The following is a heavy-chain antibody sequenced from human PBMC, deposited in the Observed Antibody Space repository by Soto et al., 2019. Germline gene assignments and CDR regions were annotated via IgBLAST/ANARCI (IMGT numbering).Heavy chain of an antibody. CDR3: ARVGPSREVPYPIEY. CDR2: ISAYNHYT. V-gene: IGHV1-18*03. CDR1: GYTFSTYG. Sequence: QVDLVQSGPEVRKPGASVNVSCKSSGYTFSTYGISCVRQAPGQGLEWMGWISAYNHYTNYAQKFQGRVTITTDTSTNTAYMDLRSLRSVDMAMYFCARVGPSREVPYPIEYCGQGTLFTVSS. J-gene: IGHJ1*01. D-gene: IGHD1-26*01.